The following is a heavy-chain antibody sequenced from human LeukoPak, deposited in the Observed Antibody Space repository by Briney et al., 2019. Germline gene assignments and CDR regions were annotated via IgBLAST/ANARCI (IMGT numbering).Heavy chain of an antibody. J-gene: IGHJ3*02. V-gene: IGHV1-18*01. CDR3: ARDQSVRLLQTSSTYFKHVFAI. CDR2: ISTYNGNS. CDR1: GYTFTSYS. Sequence: ASVKVSCKAPGYTFTSYSINWVRQAPGQGLEWMGWISTYNGNSNYAQKLQGRVTMTTDTSTSTAYMELRSLRFDDTAVYYCARDQSVRLLQTSSTYFKHVFAIWGQGSMVTVSS. D-gene: IGHD6-13*01.